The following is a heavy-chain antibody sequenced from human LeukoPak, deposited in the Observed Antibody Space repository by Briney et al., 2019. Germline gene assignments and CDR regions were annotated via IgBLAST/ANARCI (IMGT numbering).Heavy chain of an antibody. Sequence: PSETLSLTCTVSGGSISSYYWSWIRQPAGKGLEWIGRIYTSGSTNYNPSLKSRVTMSVDTSKNQFSLKLSSVTAADTAVYYCARDGYNWNPDALDIWGQGTMVTVSS. D-gene: IGHD1-20*01. V-gene: IGHV4-4*07. J-gene: IGHJ3*02. CDR1: GGSISSYY. CDR2: IYTSGST. CDR3: ARDGYNWNPDALDI.